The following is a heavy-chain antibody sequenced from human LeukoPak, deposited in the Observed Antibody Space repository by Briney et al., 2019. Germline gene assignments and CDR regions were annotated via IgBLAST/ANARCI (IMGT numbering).Heavy chain of an antibody. V-gene: IGHV3-30*04. CDR1: GSTFRRNS. D-gene: IGHD2-15*01. CDR3: ARVTVGYSSHEDQDLVYYFDY. Sequence: PGMSLRLSCAASGSTFRRNSMHWVRQAPGKGLEWVAVISFDGSKTYYADSVKGRFTISRDNSKNTVVLEMNRRRPEDTAVYYCARVTVGYSSHEDQDLVYYFDYWGQGTLVTVSS. CDR2: ISFDGSKT. J-gene: IGHJ4*02.